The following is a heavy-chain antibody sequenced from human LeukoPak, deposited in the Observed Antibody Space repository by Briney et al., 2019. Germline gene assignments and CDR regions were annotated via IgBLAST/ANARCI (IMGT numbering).Heavy chain of an antibody. Sequence: GGSLRLSCAAFGFTFSSYALSWVRQAPGKGLEWVSAISDSGGSTYYADSVKGRFTISRDDSKNTLYLQMNSLRAEDTAVYYCATYDFWSGYGVGYWGQGTLVTVSS. CDR3: ATYDFWSGYGVGY. CDR2: ISDSGGST. V-gene: IGHV3-23*01. D-gene: IGHD3-3*01. CDR1: GFTFSSYA. J-gene: IGHJ4*02.